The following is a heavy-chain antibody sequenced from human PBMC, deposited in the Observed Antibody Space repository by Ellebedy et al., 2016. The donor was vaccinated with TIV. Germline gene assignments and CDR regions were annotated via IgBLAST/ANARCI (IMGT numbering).Heavy chain of an antibody. CDR1: GGSVSSGSYY. Sequence: SETLSLTXTVSGGSVSSGSYYWSWIRQPPGKGLEWIGYIYYSGSTNYNPSLKSRVTISVDTSKNQFSLKLSSVTAADTAVYYCAKWGWNYVFHDNWFDPWGQGTLVTVSS. J-gene: IGHJ5*02. V-gene: IGHV4-61*01. D-gene: IGHD1-7*01. CDR2: IYYSGST. CDR3: AKWGWNYVFHDNWFDP.